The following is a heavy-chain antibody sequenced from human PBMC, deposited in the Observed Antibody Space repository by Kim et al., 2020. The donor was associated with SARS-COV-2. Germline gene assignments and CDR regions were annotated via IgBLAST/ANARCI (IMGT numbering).Heavy chain of an antibody. Sequence: SETLSLTCAVYGGSFSDYSWSLIRQPPGKGLEWIGEINHRGSTNYNPSLKSRVTISVDTSKNQFSLKLSSVTAADTAVYYCARETTWIQLWGNGLGAFDIWGQGTMVTVSS. CDR1: GGSFSDYS. CDR3: ARETTWIQLWGNGLGAFDI. D-gene: IGHD5-18*01. CDR2: INHRGST. V-gene: IGHV4-34*01. J-gene: IGHJ3*02.